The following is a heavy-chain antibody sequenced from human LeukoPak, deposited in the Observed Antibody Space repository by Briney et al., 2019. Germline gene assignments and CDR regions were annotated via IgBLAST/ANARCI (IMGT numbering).Heavy chain of an antibody. V-gene: IGHV4-39*07. Sequence: SETLSLTCTVSGGSINSGSYYWSWIRRPPGKGLEWIGSISHSGSTYYNPSLRSRVTISVDTSKNQFSLKLSSVTAADTAVFYCARAWFGVLETRNDAFDIWGQGTMVTVSS. CDR2: ISHSGST. D-gene: IGHD3-10*01. J-gene: IGHJ3*02. CDR1: GGSINSGSYY. CDR3: ARAWFGVLETRNDAFDI.